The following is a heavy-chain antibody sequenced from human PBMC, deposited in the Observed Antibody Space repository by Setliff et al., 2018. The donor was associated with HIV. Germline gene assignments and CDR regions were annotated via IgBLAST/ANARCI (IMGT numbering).Heavy chain of an antibody. J-gene: IGHJ5*01. V-gene: IGHV3-53*01. CDR2: IDSGGSA. CDR1: GITVSTNF. CDR3: ASGALSRLLEWVSLDS. Sequence: GESLKISCVASGITVSTNFMTWIRQAPGKGLQWVSVIDSGGSAFYTDAVKGRFTVSRDNSQNTLYLQMIRLRVDDTGVYFCASGALSRLLEWVSLDSRGHGTQGTVSS. D-gene: IGHD3-3*01.